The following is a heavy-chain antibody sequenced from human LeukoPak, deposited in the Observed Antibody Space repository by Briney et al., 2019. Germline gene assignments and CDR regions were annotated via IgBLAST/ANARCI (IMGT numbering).Heavy chain of an antibody. Sequence: ASVKVSCKASGYTFTSYGISWVRQAPGQGLVWMGWISAYNGNTNYAQKLQGRVTMTTDTSTSTAYMELRSLRSDDTAVYYCARVLGGSTSHPKDYWGQGTLVTVSS. CDR1: GYTFTSYG. V-gene: IGHV1-18*01. D-gene: IGHD2-2*01. J-gene: IGHJ4*02. CDR3: ARVLGGSTSHPKDY. CDR2: ISAYNGNT.